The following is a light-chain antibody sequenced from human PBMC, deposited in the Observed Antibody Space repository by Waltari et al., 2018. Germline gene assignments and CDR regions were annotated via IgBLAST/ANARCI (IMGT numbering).Light chain of an antibody. CDR1: QTLLYSSTNKKY. Sequence: DIVMTQSPDSLTVSLGERATINCKSSQTLLYSSTNKKYLAWYQQKPGQSPKLLIYWASTRESGVPDRFSGSGSGTDFTLTISSLQTEDVAVYYCQQYYSTPLTFGGGTKVEIK. CDR3: QQYYSTPLT. V-gene: IGKV4-1*01. CDR2: WAS. J-gene: IGKJ4*01.